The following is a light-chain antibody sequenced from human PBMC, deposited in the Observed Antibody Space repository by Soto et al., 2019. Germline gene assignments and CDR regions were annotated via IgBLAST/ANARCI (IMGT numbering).Light chain of an antibody. CDR2: DAS. J-gene: IGKJ2*01. CDR3: QQYDHLVYT. Sequence: DIQMTQSPSSLSASVGDRVTITCQASQDIATYLNWFQQKPGKAPKLLIYDASNLETGVPSRFSGSSSGTQFTFTINSLQPEDVATYYCQQYDHLVYTFGQGTKVDLK. V-gene: IGKV1-33*01. CDR1: QDIATY.